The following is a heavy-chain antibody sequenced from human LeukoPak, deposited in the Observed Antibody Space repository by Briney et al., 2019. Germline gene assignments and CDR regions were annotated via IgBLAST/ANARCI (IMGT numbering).Heavy chain of an antibody. V-gene: IGHV3-33*01. D-gene: IGHD5-24*01. CDR3: ARGEMATIYFDY. CDR2: ICYDGSNK. J-gene: IGHJ4*02. Sequence: PGGSLRLSCAASGFTFSSYGMHWVRQAPGKGLEWVAVICYDGSNKYYADSVKGRFTISRDNSKNTLYLQMNSLRAEDTAVYYCARGEMATIYFDYWGQGTLVTVSS. CDR1: GFTFSSYG.